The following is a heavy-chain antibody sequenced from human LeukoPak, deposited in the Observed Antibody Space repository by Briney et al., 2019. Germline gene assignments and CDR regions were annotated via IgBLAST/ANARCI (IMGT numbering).Heavy chain of an antibody. D-gene: IGHD2-2*01. J-gene: IGHJ4*02. Sequence: ASVKVSCTTSGYTFTKHPMHWVRQAPGQRLEWMGWINTDNGNTKYSEKFQGRVAITRDTSASTAYMELRSLRSDDTAVYYCGRDSQYCSSTSCYGTDDYWGQGTLVTVSS. CDR1: GYTFTKHP. CDR3: GRDSQYCSSTSCYGTDDY. V-gene: IGHV1-3*04. CDR2: INTDNGNT.